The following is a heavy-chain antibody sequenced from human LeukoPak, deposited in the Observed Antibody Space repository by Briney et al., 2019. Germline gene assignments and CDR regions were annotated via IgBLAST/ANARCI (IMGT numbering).Heavy chain of an antibody. J-gene: IGHJ5*02. CDR2: IIPIFGTA. CDR1: GGTFSSYA. D-gene: IGHD2-2*01. V-gene: IGHV1-69*13. Sequence: ASVKVSCKASGGTFSSYAISWVRQAPGQGLEWMGGIIPIFGTANYAQKFQGRVTITADESTSTAYMELSSLRSEDTAAYYCARAQMPNNWFDPWGQGTLVTVSS. CDR3: ARAQMPNNWFDP.